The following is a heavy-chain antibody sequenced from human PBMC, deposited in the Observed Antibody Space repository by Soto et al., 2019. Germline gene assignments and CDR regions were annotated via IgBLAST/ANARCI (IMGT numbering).Heavy chain of an antibody. Sequence: SETLSLTCTVSGDSISNFYWSWIRQPPGQRLEWIGYFENSEGTRYNPSLKSRVTIFEDTAKNQFSLILRSVTAADTAVYYCARGSYSGYERRIDSWGQGTLVTVSS. J-gene: IGHJ4*02. V-gene: IGHV4-59*01. D-gene: IGHD5-12*01. CDR1: GDSISNFY. CDR3: ARGSYSGYERRIDS. CDR2: FENSEGT.